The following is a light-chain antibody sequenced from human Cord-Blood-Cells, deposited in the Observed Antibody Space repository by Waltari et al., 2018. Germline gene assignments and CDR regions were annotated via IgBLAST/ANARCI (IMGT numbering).Light chain of an antibody. V-gene: IGKV1-9*01. J-gene: IGKJ4*01. Sequence: DIQLTQSPSFLSASVGDSVTITCRASQGISSYLAWYQQKPVKAPKLLIYAASTLQSGVPSRFSGSGSGTEFTLTISSLQPEDFATYYCQQLSSYPLTFGGGTKVEIK. CDR3: QQLSSYPLT. CDR1: QGISSY. CDR2: AAS.